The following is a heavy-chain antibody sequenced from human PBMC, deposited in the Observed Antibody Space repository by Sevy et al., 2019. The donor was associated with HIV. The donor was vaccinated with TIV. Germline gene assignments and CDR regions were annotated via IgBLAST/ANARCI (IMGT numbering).Heavy chain of an antibody. Sequence: GGSLRLSCAASGFTFSSYSMNWVRQAPGKGLEWVSYISSSSSTIYYADSVKGRFTISRDNAKNSLYLQMNSLRDEDTDVYYCARDHNPYYYDSSGYYGYWGQGTLVTVSS. V-gene: IGHV3-48*02. CDR2: ISSSSSTI. D-gene: IGHD3-22*01. J-gene: IGHJ4*02. CDR1: GFTFSSYS. CDR3: ARDHNPYYYDSSGYYGY.